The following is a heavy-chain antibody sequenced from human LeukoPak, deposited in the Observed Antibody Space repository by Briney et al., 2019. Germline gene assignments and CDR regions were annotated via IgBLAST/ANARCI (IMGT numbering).Heavy chain of an antibody. CDR3: ARMSVWWLRRETLNDY. D-gene: IGHD5-12*01. J-gene: IGHJ4*02. CDR1: GYTFTVYY. V-gene: IGHV1-2*02. Sequence: ASVKVSCKASGYTFTVYYMHWVRQAPGQGLEWMGWINPNSGGTNYAQKFQGRFTMTRDTSISTAYMDLSSLRSEDTAVYYCARMSVWWLRRETLNDYWGQGTLVTVSS. CDR2: INPNSGGT.